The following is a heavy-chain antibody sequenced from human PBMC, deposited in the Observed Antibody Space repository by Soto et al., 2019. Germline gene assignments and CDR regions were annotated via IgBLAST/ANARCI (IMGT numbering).Heavy chain of an antibody. CDR1: GGSISSYY. V-gene: IGHV4-59*01. CDR2: IYYSGST. D-gene: IGHD3-9*01. J-gene: IGHJ4*02. Sequence: SETLSLTCTVSGGSISSYYWSWIRQPPGKGLEWIGYIYYSGSTNYNPSLKSRVTISVDTSKNQFSLKLSSVTAADTAVYYCARLVYYDILTGYYKGFDYWGQGTLVTAPQ. CDR3: ARLVYYDILTGYYKGFDY.